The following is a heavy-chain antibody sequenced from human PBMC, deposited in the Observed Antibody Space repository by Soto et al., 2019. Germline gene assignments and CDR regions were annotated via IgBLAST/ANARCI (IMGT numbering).Heavy chain of an antibody. CDR1: GFTFSSYS. J-gene: IGHJ4*02. CDR2: ISYDGSNK. V-gene: IGHV3-30-3*01. Sequence: QVQLVESGGGVVQPGRSLRLSCAASGFTFSSYSLHWVRQAPGKGLERVALISYDGSNKYYADSVKGRFTISRDNSKNTLYLQMNSLRAEDTAVYYCARDFRGYTYGPGDYWGQGTLVTVSS. D-gene: IGHD5-18*01. CDR3: ARDFRGYTYGPGDY.